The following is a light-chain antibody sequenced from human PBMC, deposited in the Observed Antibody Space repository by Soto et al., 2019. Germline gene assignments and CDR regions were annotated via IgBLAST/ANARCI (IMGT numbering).Light chain of an antibody. CDR1: QSVSSTF. V-gene: IGKV3-20*01. CDR2: GAS. CDR3: QQYGSSPRGT. J-gene: IGKJ1*01. Sequence: PGGSATLFRRASQSVSSTFFAWYQQQPGQAPRLLMFGASNRATGIPDRFSGSGSGTDFTPTISRLEPQDFAVYYCQQYGSSPRGTFGQGTKVDIK.